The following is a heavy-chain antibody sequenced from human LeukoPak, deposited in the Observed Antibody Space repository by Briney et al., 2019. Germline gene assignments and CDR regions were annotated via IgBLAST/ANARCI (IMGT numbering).Heavy chain of an antibody. V-gene: IGHV3-11*04. CDR1: GFTFSDYY. J-gene: IGHJ4*02. CDR3: ARDKFGEYSSSKGLDY. D-gene: IGHD6-6*01. CDR2: ISSSGSTI. Sequence: PGGSLRLSCAASGFTFSDYYMSWIRQAPGKGLEWVSYISSSGSTIYHADSVKGRFTISRDNAKNSLYLQMNSLRAEDTAVYYCARDKFGEYSSSKGLDYWGQGTLVTVSS.